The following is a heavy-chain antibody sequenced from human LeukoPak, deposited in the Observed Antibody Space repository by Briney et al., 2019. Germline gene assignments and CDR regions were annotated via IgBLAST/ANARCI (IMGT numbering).Heavy chain of an antibody. CDR1: GGTFSSYA. D-gene: IGHD6-19*01. CDR3: AVLAVAGTTIDY. Sequence: GASVKVSCKASGGTFSSYAISWVRQAPGQGLEWMGGIIPIFGTANYAQKFQGRVTTTADESTSTAYMELSSLRSEDTAVYYCAVLAVAGTTIDYWGQGTLVTVSS. J-gene: IGHJ4*02. CDR2: IIPIFGTA. V-gene: IGHV1-69*13.